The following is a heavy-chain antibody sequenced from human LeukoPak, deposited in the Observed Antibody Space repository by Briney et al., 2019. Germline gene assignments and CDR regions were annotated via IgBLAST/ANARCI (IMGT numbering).Heavy chain of an antibody. D-gene: IGHD3-10*01. J-gene: IGHJ5*02. CDR2: IYYSGST. CDR3: ARGYYYGSGRLDP. Sequence: SETLSLTCAVSGGSISSGGYSWSWIRQPPGKGLEWIGYIYYSGSTNYNPSLKSRVTISVDTSKNQFSLKLSSVTAADTAVYYCARGYYYGSGRLDPWGQGTLVTVSS. V-gene: IGHV4-61*08. CDR1: GGSISSGGYS.